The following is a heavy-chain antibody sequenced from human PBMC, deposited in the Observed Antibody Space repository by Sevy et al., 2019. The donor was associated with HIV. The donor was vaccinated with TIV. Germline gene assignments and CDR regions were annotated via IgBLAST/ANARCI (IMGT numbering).Heavy chain of an antibody. V-gene: IGHV1-3*01. CDR2: INAGNGNT. Sequence: ASVKVSCKASGYTFTSYAMHWVRQAPGQRLEWMGWINAGNGNTKYSQKFQGRVTITRDTSASTAFMELSSLRSEDTAVYYCAREDIVVVVAATGEGFDYWGQGTLVTVSS. D-gene: IGHD2-15*01. J-gene: IGHJ4*02. CDR3: AREDIVVVVAATGEGFDY. CDR1: GYTFTSYA.